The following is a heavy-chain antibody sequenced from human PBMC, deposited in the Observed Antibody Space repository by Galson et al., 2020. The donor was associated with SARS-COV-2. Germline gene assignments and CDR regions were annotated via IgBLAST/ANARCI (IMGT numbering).Heavy chain of an antibody. V-gene: IGHV3-43D*04. Sequence: GESLKISCAASGFNFEDYAMHWVRQAPGKILEWLSLITWDGRNTYSADSVKGRFTISRDNGKNFLYLQMNSLRLDDTALYYCAKDPSWGVGAAAAPSIDYWGRGTLVTVSS. CDR1: GFNFEDYA. CDR2: ITWDGRNT. D-gene: IGHD1-26*01. J-gene: IGHJ4*02. CDR3: AKDPSWGVGAAAAPSIDY.